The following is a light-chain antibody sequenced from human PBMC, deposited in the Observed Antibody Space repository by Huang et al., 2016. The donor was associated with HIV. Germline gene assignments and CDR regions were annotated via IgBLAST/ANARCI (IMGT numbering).Light chain of an antibody. CDR2: DAS. Sequence: IQLTQSPSSLSASIGDRVTITCRASQGISTSLAWYQQKPGKAPNLLIFDASALRSGVPSRFSGSRSGTVFTLSISSLQPEDFATYFCQQLRSYPLTFGGGTKVEIK. J-gene: IGKJ4*01. CDR3: QQLRSYPLT. V-gene: IGKV1-9*01. CDR1: QGISTS.